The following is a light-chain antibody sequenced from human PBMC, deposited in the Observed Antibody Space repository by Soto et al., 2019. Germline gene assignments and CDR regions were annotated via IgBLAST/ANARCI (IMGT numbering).Light chain of an antibody. CDR1: QSLLHSDGNTY. CDR3: MQATQYPPYT. CDR2: KTS. Sequence: DIVLTQTPLSSPVTLGQPASISCRSSQSLLHSDGNTYLSWLQQRPGQPPRLLIYKTSNRFSGVPDRFSGSGAGTDFTLKISRVEAEDVGVYYCMQATQYPPYTFGQGTKREI. J-gene: IGKJ2*01. V-gene: IGKV2-24*01.